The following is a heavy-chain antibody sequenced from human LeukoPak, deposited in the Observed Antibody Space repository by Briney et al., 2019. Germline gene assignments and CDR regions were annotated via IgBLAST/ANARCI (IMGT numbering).Heavy chain of an antibody. J-gene: IGHJ5*02. CDR3: ARRSGCSSTYCSNWFDP. D-gene: IGHD2-2*01. Sequence: SETLSLTCTVSGGSISSSSYYWGWIRQPPGKGLEWFGCIYYSGSTYYNPSLKSRVTISVDTSKNQFSLKLSSVTAADTAVYYCARRSGCSSTYCSNWFDPWGQGTLVTVSS. V-gene: IGHV4-39*01. CDR1: GGSISSSSYY. CDR2: IYYSGST.